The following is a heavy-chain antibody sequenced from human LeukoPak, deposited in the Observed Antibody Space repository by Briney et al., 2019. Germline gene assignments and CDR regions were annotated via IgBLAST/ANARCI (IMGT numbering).Heavy chain of an antibody. Sequence: PSETLSLTCSVSGDSINRSSYYWGWVRQPPGKGLEWIGSIYYSGITYYNPSLESRVTVSLDTSKNQFSLKLTSVTAADTAVYYCTREGARWLLPDYWGQGTLVAVSS. CDR1: GDSINRSSYY. D-gene: IGHD4-23*01. J-gene: IGHJ4*02. CDR2: IYYSGIT. V-gene: IGHV4-39*07. CDR3: TREGARWLLPDY.